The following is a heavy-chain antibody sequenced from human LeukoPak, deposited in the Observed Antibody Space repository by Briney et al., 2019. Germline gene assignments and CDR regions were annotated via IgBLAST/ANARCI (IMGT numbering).Heavy chain of an antibody. Sequence: SVKVSCKASGGTFSSYAISWVRQAPGQGLEWMGGIIPIFGTANYAQKFQGRVTITADESTSTAYMELSSLRSEGTAVYYCASTLPSFWSGSGFDYWGQGTLVTVSS. J-gene: IGHJ4*02. CDR1: GGTFSSYA. D-gene: IGHD3-3*01. CDR3: ASTLPSFWSGSGFDY. CDR2: IIPIFGTA. V-gene: IGHV1-69*01.